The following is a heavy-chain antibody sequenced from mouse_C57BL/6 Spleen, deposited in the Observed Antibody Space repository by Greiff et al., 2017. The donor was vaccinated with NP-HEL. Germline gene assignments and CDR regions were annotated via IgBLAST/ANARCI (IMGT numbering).Heavy chain of an antibody. V-gene: IGHV7-3*01. Sequence: EVQGVESGGGLVQPGGSLSLSCAASGFTFTDYYMSWVRQPPGKALEWLGFIRHKANGYTSEYSSSVKGRFTISRDNSQNILYLQMNALRSEDSATYYCSRCPLLRCFMDYWGKGTSVTVSS. CDR2: IRHKANGYTS. CDR3: SRCPLLRCFMDY. CDR1: GFTFTDYY. J-gene: IGHJ4*01. D-gene: IGHD1-1*01.